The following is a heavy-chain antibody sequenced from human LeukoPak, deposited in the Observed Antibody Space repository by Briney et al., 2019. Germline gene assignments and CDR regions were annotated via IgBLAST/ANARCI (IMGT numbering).Heavy chain of an antibody. CDR1: GFTFSGSA. CDR3: TRPQYSSSWYDSFDI. Sequence: GGSLGLSCAASGFTFSGSAMHWVRQASGKGLEWVGRIRSKANSYATAYAASVKGRFTISRDDSKNTAYLQMNSLKTEDTAVYYCTRPQYSSSWYDSFDIWGQGTMVTVSS. V-gene: IGHV3-73*01. J-gene: IGHJ3*02. CDR2: IRSKANSYAT. D-gene: IGHD6-13*01.